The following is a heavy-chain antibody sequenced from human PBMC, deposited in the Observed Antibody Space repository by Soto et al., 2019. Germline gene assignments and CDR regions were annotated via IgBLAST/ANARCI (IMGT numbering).Heavy chain of an antibody. CDR2: INPATGAE. CDR1: GYPVTAYY. J-gene: IGHJ3*02. V-gene: IGHV1-2*02. D-gene: IGHD3-3*01. CDR3: ARGGGVGVAGSAAFDM. Sequence: QLHLVQSGAVVKKPGALVTVSCSASGYPVTAYYMHWVRQAPGRGLEWMGGINPATGAEKYTQTLRGRVTMSRDTSTSTVFMELSGLTSENTAVFYCARGGGVGVAGSAAFDMWGQGTLVTVSS.